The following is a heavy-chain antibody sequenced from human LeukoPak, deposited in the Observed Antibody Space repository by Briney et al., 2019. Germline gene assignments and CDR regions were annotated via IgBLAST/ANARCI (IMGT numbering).Heavy chain of an antibody. V-gene: IGHV5-51*01. J-gene: IGHJ6*02. Sequence: HGESLKISCKGPGYSFTSYWIGWVRQMPGKGLEWMGIIYPGDSDTRYSPSFQGQVTISADKSISTAYLQWSSLKASDTAMYYCARSITMVRGVIYGMDVWGQGTTVTVSS. CDR1: GYSFTSYW. CDR2: IYPGDSDT. D-gene: IGHD3-10*01. CDR3: ARSITMVRGVIYGMDV.